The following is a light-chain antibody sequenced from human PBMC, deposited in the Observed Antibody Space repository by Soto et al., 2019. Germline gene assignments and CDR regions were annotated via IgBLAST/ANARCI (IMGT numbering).Light chain of an antibody. CDR2: DAS. J-gene: IGKJ4*01. Sequence: EIVLTQSPATLSLSPGERATLSCRASQSVDSHLAWYQQKPGQAPRLLIYDASNRATGIAARFSGSGSGTDFTLTVSILEPEDFAVYYCQHRRSWPLTFGGGTKVEIK. CDR3: QHRRSWPLT. V-gene: IGKV3-11*01. CDR1: QSVDSH.